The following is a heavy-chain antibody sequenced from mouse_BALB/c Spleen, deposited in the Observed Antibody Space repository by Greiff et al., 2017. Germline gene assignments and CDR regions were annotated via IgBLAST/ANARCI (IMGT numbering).Heavy chain of an antibody. CDR2: ISSGSSTI. D-gene: IGHD1-1*01. J-gene: IGHJ4*01. V-gene: IGHV5-17*02. CDR3: ARRAITTVVGGAMDY. Sequence: EVQGVESGGGLVQPGGSRKLSCAASGFTFSSFGMHWVRQAPEKGLEWVAYISSGSSTIYYADTVKGRFTISRDNPKNTLFLQMTSLRSEDTAMYYCARRAITTVVGGAMDYWGQGTSVTVSS. CDR1: GFTFSSFG.